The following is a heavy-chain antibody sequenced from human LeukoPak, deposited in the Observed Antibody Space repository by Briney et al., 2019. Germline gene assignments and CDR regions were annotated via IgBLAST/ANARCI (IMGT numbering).Heavy chain of an antibody. D-gene: IGHD3-10*01. CDR2: INTNTGNP. V-gene: IGHV7-4-1*02. J-gene: IGHJ3*02. Sequence: ASVKVSCKASGYTFTSYAMNWVRQAPGQELEWMGWINTNTGNPTYAQGFTGRFVFSLDTSVSTAYLQISSLKAEDTDVYYCARGIWFGNDAFDIWGQGTMVTVSS. CDR3: ARGIWFGNDAFDI. CDR1: GYTFTSYA.